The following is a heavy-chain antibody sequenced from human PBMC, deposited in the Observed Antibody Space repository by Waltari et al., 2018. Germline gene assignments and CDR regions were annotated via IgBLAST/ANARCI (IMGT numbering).Heavy chain of an antibody. CDR2: IKIDESST. V-gene: IGHV3-74*01. CDR1: GFTFSSYW. Sequence: EVQLVESGGGLVQPGGSLRLSCAASGFTFSSYWMHWVRQAPGKGMVWVSRIKIDESSTSYADSVKGRFTISRDNAKNTLYLQMNSLRGEDTAVYYCARRYASGKCFDYWGQGTLVTVSS. CDR3: ARRYASGKCFDY. D-gene: IGHD3-10*01. J-gene: IGHJ4*02.